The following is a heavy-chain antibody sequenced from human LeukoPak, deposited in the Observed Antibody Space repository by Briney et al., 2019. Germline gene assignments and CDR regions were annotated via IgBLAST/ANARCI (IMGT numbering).Heavy chain of an antibody. CDR2: MYSGGST. D-gene: IGHD5-12*01. J-gene: IGHJ4*02. CDR1: GFTVSTNY. CDR3: ARELNIVTTTQYYFDY. V-gene: IGHV3-66*01. Sequence: GGSLRLSCAASGFTVSTNYMAWVRHAPGKGLEWVSVMYSGGSTYYADSVKGRFTLSRDNSKNTLYLQMNSLRAEDTAVYYCARELNIVTTTQYYFDYWGQGTLVTVSS.